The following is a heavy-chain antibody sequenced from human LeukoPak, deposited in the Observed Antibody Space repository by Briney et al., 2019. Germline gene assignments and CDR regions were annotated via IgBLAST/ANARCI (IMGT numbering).Heavy chain of an antibody. CDR3: VGRSYGDYRFDY. D-gene: IGHD4-17*01. J-gene: IGHJ4*02. CDR1: GFTFSSYA. V-gene: IGHV3-7*01. Sequence: PGGSLRLSCAASGFTFSSYAMSWVRQAPGKGLEWVANIKQDGSEKYYVDPVKGRFTISRDNAKNSLYLQMNSLTAEDPAVYYCVGRSYGDYRFDYWGQGTLVTVSS. CDR2: IKQDGSEK.